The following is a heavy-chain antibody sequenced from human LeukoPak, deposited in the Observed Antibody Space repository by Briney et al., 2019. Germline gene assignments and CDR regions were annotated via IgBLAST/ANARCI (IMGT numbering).Heavy chain of an antibody. D-gene: IGHD6-19*01. V-gene: IGHV3-74*01. CDR3: AIRIAVPGGFDN. CDR1: GFTFSSYW. CDR2: INGDGSVT. J-gene: IGHJ4*02. Sequence: GSLRLSCAASGFTFSSYWMHWVRQAPGKGPVWVSHINGDGSVTGYADSVKGRFTISRDNARNTLYVQMNSLRAEDTAVYYCAIRIAVPGGFDNWGQGTLVTVAS.